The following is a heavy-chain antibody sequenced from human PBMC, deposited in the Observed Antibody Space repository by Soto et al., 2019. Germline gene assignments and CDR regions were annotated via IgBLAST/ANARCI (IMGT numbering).Heavy chain of an antibody. D-gene: IGHD6-19*01. CDR3: ARGAVAVAPGWFDP. J-gene: IGHJ5*02. CDR1: GGSISSGGYS. CDR2: IYHSGST. V-gene: IGHV4-30-2*01. Sequence: QLQLQESGSGLVKPSQTPSLTCAVSGGSISSGGYSWSWIRQPPGKGLEWIGYIYHSGSTYYNPSLKSRVTISVDRSKNQFSLKLSSVTAADTAVYYCARGAVAVAPGWFDPWGQGTLVTVSS.